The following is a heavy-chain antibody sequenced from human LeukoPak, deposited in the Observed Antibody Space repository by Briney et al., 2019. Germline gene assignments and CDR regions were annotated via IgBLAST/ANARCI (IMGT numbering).Heavy chain of an antibody. Sequence: HSETLSLTCTVSGGSISSGSYYWSWIRQPAGKGLEWIGRIYSSGSTNYNPSLKSRVTISVDTSKNQFSLNLSSVTAADTAVYYCARDLPNAMVFYWGQGTLVTVSS. CDR3: ARDLPNAMVFY. CDR1: GGSISSGSYY. J-gene: IGHJ4*02. CDR2: IYSSGST. V-gene: IGHV4-61*02. D-gene: IGHD5-18*01.